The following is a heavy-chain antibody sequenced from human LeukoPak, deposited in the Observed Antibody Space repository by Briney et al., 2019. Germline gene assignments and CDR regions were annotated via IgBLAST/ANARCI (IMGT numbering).Heavy chain of an antibody. Sequence: GGSLRLSCVSSGFTLSGYWMSWVRQAPGKGREWVANIKQDGSENYYVDSVKGRFTISRDNAKNSLYLQMNSLRAEDTAVYYCAGRSSYPGVGYWGQGTLVTVSS. CDR1: GFTLSGYW. CDR2: IKQDGSEN. CDR3: AGRSSYPGVGY. D-gene: IGHD4-17*01. V-gene: IGHV3-7*02. J-gene: IGHJ4*02.